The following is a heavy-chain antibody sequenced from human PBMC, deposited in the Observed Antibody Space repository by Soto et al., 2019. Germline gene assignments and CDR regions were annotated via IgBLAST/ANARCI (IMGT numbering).Heavy chain of an antibody. CDR1: GFTFSSYW. D-gene: IGHD6-6*01. J-gene: IGHJ6*03. Sequence: GGSLRLSCAASGFTFSSYWMSWVRQAPGKGLEWVANIKQDGSEKYYVDSVKGRLTISRDNAKNSLYLQMNSLRADDTAVYYCARDRRGGSSPAARESYYYMDVWGKGTTVTVSS. V-gene: IGHV3-7*01. CDR3: ARDRRGGSSPAARESYYYMDV. CDR2: IKQDGSEK.